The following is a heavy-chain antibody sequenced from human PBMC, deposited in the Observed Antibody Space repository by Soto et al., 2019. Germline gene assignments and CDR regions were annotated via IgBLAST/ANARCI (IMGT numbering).Heavy chain of an antibody. Sequence: SETLSLTCTVSGGSISSSSYYWGWIRQPPGKGLEWIGSIYYSGSTYYNPSLKSRVTISVGTSKNQFSLKLSSVTAADTAVYYCARHSLTDSSGWYLSWFDPWGQGTLVTVSS. CDR2: IYYSGST. CDR1: GGSISSSSYY. V-gene: IGHV4-39*01. J-gene: IGHJ5*02. D-gene: IGHD6-19*01. CDR3: ARHSLTDSSGWYLSWFDP.